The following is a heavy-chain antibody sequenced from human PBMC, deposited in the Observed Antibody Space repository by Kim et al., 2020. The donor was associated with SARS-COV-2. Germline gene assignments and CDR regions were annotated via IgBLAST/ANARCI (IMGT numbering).Heavy chain of an antibody. D-gene: IGHD2-15*01. CDR3: IRPYCSDHRCYSGDSGDD. V-gene: IGHV3-72*01. CDR2: SRNKASGYTV. Sequence: WGSLRLSCTGSGFTLSDHFMDLVRQTPGKRLEWVGRSRNKASGYTVEYATSVKGRFTISRDDSNNSLHLQMNSLKTEDTAVYYCIRPYCSDHRCYSGDSGDDWGQGTLDNAYS. J-gene: IGHJ4*02. CDR1: GFTLSDHF.